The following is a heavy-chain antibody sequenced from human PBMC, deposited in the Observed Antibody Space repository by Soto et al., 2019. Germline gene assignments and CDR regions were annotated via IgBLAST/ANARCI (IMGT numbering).Heavy chain of an antibody. D-gene: IGHD3-9*01. Sequence: ASVKVSCKASGYGFTTYGISWVRQAPGQGLEWMGWISAYNGNTKYAQNLQDRVTMTTDTSTSTAYVELWSLRSDDTAVYYCARLKADILTGHLYYYYGMDVWGQGTTVTVSS. CDR2: ISAYNGNT. CDR1: GYGFTTYG. J-gene: IGHJ6*02. V-gene: IGHV1-18*01. CDR3: ARLKADILTGHLYYYYGMDV.